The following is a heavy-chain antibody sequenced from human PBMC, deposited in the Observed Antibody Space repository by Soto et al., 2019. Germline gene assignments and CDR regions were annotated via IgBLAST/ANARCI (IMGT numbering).Heavy chain of an antibody. CDR2: ISSSSSYI. Sequence: EVQLVESGGGLVKPGGSLRLSCAASGCTFSSYSMNWVRQAPGKGLEWVSSISSSSSYIYHADSVKGRFTISRDNAKNSLYLQMNSLRAEDTAVYYCARGGVSCGGDCYSPFDYWGQGTLVTVSS. J-gene: IGHJ4*02. V-gene: IGHV3-21*01. D-gene: IGHD2-21*02. CDR1: GCTFSSYS. CDR3: ARGGVSCGGDCYSPFDY.